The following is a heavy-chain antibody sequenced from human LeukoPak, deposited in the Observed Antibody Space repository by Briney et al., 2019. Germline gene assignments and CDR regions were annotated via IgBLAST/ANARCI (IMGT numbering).Heavy chain of an antibody. V-gene: IGHV4-30-2*01. CDR2: IYHSGST. Sequence: SETLSLTCTVSGGSISSGGYYWSWIRQPPGKGLEWIGYIYHSGSTYYNPSLKSRVTMSVDTSKNQFSLKLSSVTAADTAVYYCASSTPGRNWFDPWGQGTLVTVSS. CDR3: ASSTPGRNWFDP. J-gene: IGHJ5*02. D-gene: IGHD1-1*01. CDR1: GGSISSGGYY.